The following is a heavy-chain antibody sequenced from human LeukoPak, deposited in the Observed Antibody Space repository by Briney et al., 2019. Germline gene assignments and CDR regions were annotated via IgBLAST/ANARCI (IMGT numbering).Heavy chain of an antibody. CDR3: ATAVLVGATAGFDY. V-gene: IGHV1-24*01. CDR1: GYTLTELS. J-gene: IGHJ4*02. Sequence: GASVKVSCKVSGYTLTELSMHWVRQAPGKGLEWMGGFDPEDGETIYAQKFQGRVTMTEDTSTDTAYMELSSLRSEDTAVYYCATAVLVGATAGFDYWGQGTLVTVSS. D-gene: IGHD1-26*01. CDR2: FDPEDGET.